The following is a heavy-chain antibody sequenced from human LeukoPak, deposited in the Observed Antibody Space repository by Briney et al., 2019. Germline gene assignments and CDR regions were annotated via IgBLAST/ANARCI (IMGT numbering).Heavy chain of an antibody. CDR1: GFTITTYS. V-gene: IGHV3-21*06. D-gene: IGHD1-1*01. J-gene: IGHJ4*02. CDR2: ISDTSSYI. Sequence: GGSLRLSCAASGFTITTYSMNWVRQAPGKGLEWVSTISDTSSYIYYADSVRGRFTISRDNAKNLLYLQMNSLRDEDTAVYYCTRDLEYYFDYWGQGTLVTVSS. CDR3: TRDLEYYFDY.